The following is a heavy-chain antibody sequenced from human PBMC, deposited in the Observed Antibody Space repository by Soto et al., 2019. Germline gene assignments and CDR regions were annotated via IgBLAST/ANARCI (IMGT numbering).Heavy chain of an antibody. CDR1: GFTFSSYG. V-gene: IGHV3-30*18. CDR3: VKDEGYYYDSSGYYSSPY. J-gene: IGHJ4*02. CDR2: ISYDGSNK. D-gene: IGHD3-22*01. Sequence: PGGSLRLSCAASGFTFSSYGMHWVRQAPGKGLEWVAVISYDGSNKYYADSVKGRFTISRDNSKNTLYLQMNSLRAEDTAVYYCVKDEGYYYDSSGYYSSPYWGQGTLVTVSS.